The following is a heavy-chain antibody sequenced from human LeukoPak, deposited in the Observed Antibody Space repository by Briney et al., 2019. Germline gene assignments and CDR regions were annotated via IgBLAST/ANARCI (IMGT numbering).Heavy chain of an antibody. J-gene: IGHJ5*02. V-gene: IGHV3-23*01. Sequence: GGSLRLSCAASGFTFSSYAMSWVRQAPGKGLEWVSAISGSGGSTYYADSVKGRFTISRDNSKNTLYLQMNSLRAEDTAVYYCAKDFGVNVLLWFGESPWFDPWGQGTLVTVSS. D-gene: IGHD3-10*01. CDR1: GFTFSSYA. CDR3: AKDFGVNVLLWFGESPWFDP. CDR2: ISGSGGST.